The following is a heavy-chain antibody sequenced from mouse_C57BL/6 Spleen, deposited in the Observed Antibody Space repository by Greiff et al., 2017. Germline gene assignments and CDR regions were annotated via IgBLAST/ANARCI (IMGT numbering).Heavy chain of an antibody. J-gene: IGHJ1*03. CDR2: IWRGGST. CDR3: AKSGTTVVVLDFDV. CDR1: GFSLTSYG. D-gene: IGHD1-1*01. Sequence: QVQLQQSGPGLVQPSQSLSITCTVSGFSLTSYGVHWVRQSPGKGLEWLGVIWRGGSTDYTAAFMSRLSITKANSKSQVFVKMNSLQADYTAISCCAKSGTTVVVLDFDVWGTGTTVTVSS. V-gene: IGHV2-5*01.